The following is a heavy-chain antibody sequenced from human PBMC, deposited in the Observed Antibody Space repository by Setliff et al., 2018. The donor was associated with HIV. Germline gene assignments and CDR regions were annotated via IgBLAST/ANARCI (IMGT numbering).Heavy chain of an antibody. Sequence: PSETLSLTCSVSGGSVTSGGGYYWGWIRQPPGWGLEWIGSIYYSGTTFYNPSLKSRVFISIDASKNQFSLRLSSLTAADTALYYCARHGGRDQINWFDPWGQGTLVTVSS. CDR2: IYYSGTT. J-gene: IGHJ5*02. CDR3: ARHGGRDQINWFDP. D-gene: IGHD2-21*02. CDR1: GGSVTSGGGYY. V-gene: IGHV4-39*01.